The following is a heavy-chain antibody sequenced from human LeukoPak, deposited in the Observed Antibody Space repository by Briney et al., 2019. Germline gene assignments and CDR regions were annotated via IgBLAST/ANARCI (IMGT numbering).Heavy chain of an antibody. D-gene: IGHD3-16*01. CDR2: ISAYNGNT. V-gene: IGHV1-18*01. J-gene: IGHJ6*03. CDR3: ARSYGHNYYYYYYMDV. Sequence: GASVKVSCKASGYTFTSYGISWVRQAPGQGLEWMGWISAYNGNTNYAQKLQGRVTMTTDTSTSTAYMELRSLRSDDTAVYYCARSYGHNYYYYYYMDVWGKGTTVTVSS. CDR1: GYTFTSYG.